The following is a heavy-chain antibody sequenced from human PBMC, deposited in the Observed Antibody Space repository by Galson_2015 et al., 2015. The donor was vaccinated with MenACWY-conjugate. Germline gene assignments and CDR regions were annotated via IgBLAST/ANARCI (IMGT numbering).Heavy chain of an antibody. J-gene: IGHJ4*01. Sequence: SLRLSCAASGFTFSTYRMHWVRQTPGKGLEWVSSISGDSLYIYYADSMRGRFTISRDNAKNSLYLQMNSLRAEDTAVYYCARSPIKTDLDYWGHGILVTVSS. V-gene: IGHV3-21*01. CDR1: GFTFSTYR. CDR2: ISGDSLYI. CDR3: ARSPIKTDLDY. D-gene: IGHD5/OR15-5a*01.